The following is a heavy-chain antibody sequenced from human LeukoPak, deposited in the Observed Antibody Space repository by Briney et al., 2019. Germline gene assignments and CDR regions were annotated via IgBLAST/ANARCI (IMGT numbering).Heavy chain of an antibody. CDR3: AKDHTARWASSYFDY. CDR1: GFTFSSYG. CDR2: IRYDGSNK. Sequence: GGSLRLSCAASGFTFSSYGMHWVRQAPGKGLEWVAFIRYDGSNKYYADSVKGRFTISRDNSKNTLYLQMNSLRAEDTAVYYCAKDHTARWASSYFDYWGQGTLVTVSS. D-gene: IGHD4-23*01. J-gene: IGHJ4*02. V-gene: IGHV3-30*02.